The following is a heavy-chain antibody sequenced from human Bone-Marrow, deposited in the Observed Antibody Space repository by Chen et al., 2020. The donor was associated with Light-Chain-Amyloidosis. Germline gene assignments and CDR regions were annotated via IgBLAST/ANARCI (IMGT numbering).Heavy chain of an antibody. Sequence: EVQLEPSGPEVKKPGESLKISCKVSGYTFPNYWIGWVRQMPGKGLEWMGVIYPDDSDARYSPSFEGQVTISADKSITTAYLQWRSLKASDTAMYYCARRRDGYNFDYWGQGTLVTVSS. CDR2: IYPDDSDA. J-gene: IGHJ4*02. CDR1: GYTFPNYW. V-gene: IGHV5-51*01. D-gene: IGHD5-12*01. CDR3: ARRRDGYNFDY.